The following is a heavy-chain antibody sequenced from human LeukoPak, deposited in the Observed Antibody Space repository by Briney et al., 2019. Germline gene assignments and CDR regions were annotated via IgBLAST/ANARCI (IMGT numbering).Heavy chain of an antibody. CDR2: TRNKANSYTT. D-gene: IGHD3-16*01. V-gene: IGHV3-72*01. Sequence: PGGSLRLSCAASGFTFSDHYMDWVRQAPGKGLEWVGRTRNKANSYTTEYAASVKGRFTISRDDSKNSLYLQMNSLKTEDTAVYYCARVPSPVLRWGGGNYYYYYYMDVWGKGTTVTISS. CDR1: GFTFSDHY. J-gene: IGHJ6*03. CDR3: ARVPSPVLRWGGGNYYYYYYMDV.